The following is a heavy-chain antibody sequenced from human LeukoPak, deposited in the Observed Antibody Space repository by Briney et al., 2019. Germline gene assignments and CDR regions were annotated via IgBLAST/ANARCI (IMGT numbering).Heavy chain of an antibody. CDR1: GFTFSSYA. D-gene: IGHD3-3*01. CDR2: ISGSGGST. V-gene: IGHV3-23*01. J-gene: IGHJ5*02. CDR3: AKCITIFGVAPTWFDP. Sequence: GGSLRLSCAASGFTFSSYAMSWVRQAPGRGLEWVSAISGSGGSTYYADSVKGRFTISRDNSKNTLYLQMNSLRAEDTAVYYCAKCITIFGVAPTWFDPWGQGTLVTVSS.